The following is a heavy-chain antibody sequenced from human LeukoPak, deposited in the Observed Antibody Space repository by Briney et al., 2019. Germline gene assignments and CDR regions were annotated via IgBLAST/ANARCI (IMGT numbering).Heavy chain of an antibody. CDR2: MNPNSGNT. D-gene: IGHD4/OR15-4a*01. J-gene: IGHJ4*02. CDR3: ARGAGGHLWSYEWSY. V-gene: IGHV1-8*03. Sequence: GASVNVSCNASGYTFTSYDMNWARQATGQGLEWMGWMNPNSGNTGYAQKFQGRVTITRNTSISTAYMELSSLRSEDTAVYYCARGAGGHLWSYEWSYWGQGTLVTVSS. CDR1: GYTFTSYD.